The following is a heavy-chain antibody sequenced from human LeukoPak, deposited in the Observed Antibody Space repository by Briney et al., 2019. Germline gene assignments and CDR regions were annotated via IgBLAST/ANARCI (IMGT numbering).Heavy chain of an antibody. CDR1: GFTFSSSW. CDR2: INSDGSST. D-gene: IGHD4-23*01. J-gene: IGHJ4*02. Sequence: GGSLRLSCAASGFTFSSSWMHWVRQAPGKGLVWVSRINSDGSSTNYADSVKGRFTISRDNSKNTLYLQMNSLRAEDTAVYYCAKDRTTVVTLFGYWGQGTLVTVSS. V-gene: IGHV3-74*01. CDR3: AKDRTTVVTLFGY.